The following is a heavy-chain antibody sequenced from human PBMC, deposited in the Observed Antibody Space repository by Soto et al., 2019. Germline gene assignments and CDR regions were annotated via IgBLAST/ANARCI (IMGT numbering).Heavy chain of an antibody. CDR3: ARDGTYDSSGHWVSDSVYDM. CDR1: EYTFINYG. J-gene: IGHJ3*02. CDR2: ISADKGNT. D-gene: IGHD3-22*01. V-gene: IGHV1-18*01. Sequence: ASVKVSCKGFEYTFINYGISWVRQAPGQGFEWMGWISADKGNTKYAQKLQDRVTMTTDTSTSTAYMELRSLRSDDTAVYYCARDGTYDSSGHWVSDSVYDMWGQGTMVTVSS.